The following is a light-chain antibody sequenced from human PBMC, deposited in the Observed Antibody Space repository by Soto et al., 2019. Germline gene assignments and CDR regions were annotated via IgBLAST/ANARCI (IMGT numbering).Light chain of an antibody. V-gene: IGKV1D-12*01. CDR3: QQVNSVPLT. Sequence: DIQMTQSPSSVSASVGDRVTITCRASQGISNWLAWYQQKPGKAPKLLIYTASSLQSGVPSRFSGSGYGTDFTLTINSLQPEDFANYYCQQVNSVPLTFGGGTKVEIK. J-gene: IGKJ4*01. CDR2: TAS. CDR1: QGISNW.